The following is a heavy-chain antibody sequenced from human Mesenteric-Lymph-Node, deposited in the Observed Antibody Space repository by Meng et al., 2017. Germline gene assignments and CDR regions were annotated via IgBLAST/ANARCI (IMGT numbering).Heavy chain of an antibody. CDR1: GGSISGGDYY. D-gene: IGHD2-21*01. J-gene: IGHJ4*02. CDR2: IYNSGST. V-gene: IGHV4-30-4*01. CDR3: AREGRSHQVGVSVY. Sequence: QVPLWESGPGLVKPSQTLSLTCTVSGGSISGGDYYWSWIRQPPGKGLEWIGYIYNSGSTYYNPSLKSRVTISVDTSKNQFSLKLRFVTAADTAVYYCAREGRSHQVGVSVYWGQGNLVTVSS.